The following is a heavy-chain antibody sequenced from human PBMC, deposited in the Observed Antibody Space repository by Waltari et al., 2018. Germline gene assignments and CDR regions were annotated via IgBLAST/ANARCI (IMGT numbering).Heavy chain of an antibody. J-gene: IGHJ4*02. CDR3: ARDRGVGASHLDY. D-gene: IGHD1-26*01. CDR1: GGTFISAG. Sequence: QVQLVQSGAEVQRPGSSVKVSCKPSGGTFISAGFNWVRQAPGQGLEWMGRIIPILGAGENAQKFQGRLTIIADKSTTTVYMELSSLKSEDTALYFCARDRGVGASHLDYWGQGTQVTVSS. V-gene: IGHV1-69*13. CDR2: IIPILGAG.